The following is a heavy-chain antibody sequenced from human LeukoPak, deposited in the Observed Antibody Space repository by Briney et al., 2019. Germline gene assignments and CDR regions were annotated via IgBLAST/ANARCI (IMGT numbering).Heavy chain of an antibody. J-gene: IGHJ4*02. CDR2: IYYSGST. Sequence: SETLSLTCTVSGGSISIYYWSWIRQPPGKGLEWIGYIYYSGSTNYNPSLKSRVTISVDTSKNQFSLKLSSVTAADTAVYYCAARSGWYSPIDYWGQGTLVTVSS. CDR3: AARSGWYSPIDY. D-gene: IGHD6-19*01. V-gene: IGHV4-59*08. CDR1: GGSISIYY.